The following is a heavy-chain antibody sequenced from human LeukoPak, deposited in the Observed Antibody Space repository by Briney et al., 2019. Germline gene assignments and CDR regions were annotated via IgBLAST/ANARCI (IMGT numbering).Heavy chain of an antibody. CDR1: GFTFSSYS. J-gene: IGHJ4*02. CDR2: ISSSSSYI. CDR3: ARADYCSSTSCPYFDY. V-gene: IGHV3-21*01. D-gene: IGHD2-2*01. Sequence: GSLRLSCAASGFTFSSYSMNWVRQAPGKGLEWVSSISSSSSYIYYADSVKGRFTIPRDNAKNSLYLQMNSLRAEDTAVYYCARADYCSSTSCPYFDYWGQGTLVTVSS.